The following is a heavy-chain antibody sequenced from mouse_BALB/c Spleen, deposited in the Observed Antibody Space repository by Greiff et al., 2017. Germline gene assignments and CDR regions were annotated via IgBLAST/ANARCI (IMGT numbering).Heavy chain of an antibody. D-gene: IGHD1-2*01. J-gene: IGHJ1*01. V-gene: IGHV1S81*02. CDR3: ARRDTTAHWYFDV. CDR2: INPSNGRT. Sequence: QVQLKQPGAELVKPGASVKLSCKASGYTFTSYWMHWVKQRPGQGLEWIGEINPSNGRTNYNEKFKSKATLTVDKSSSTAYMQLSSLTSEDSAVYYCARRDTTAHWYFDVWGAGTTVTVSS. CDR1: GYTFTSYW.